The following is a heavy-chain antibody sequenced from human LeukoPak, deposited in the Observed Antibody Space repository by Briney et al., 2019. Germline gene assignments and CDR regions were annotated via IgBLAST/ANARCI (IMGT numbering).Heavy chain of an antibody. CDR3: ARVPDYGGNPFDY. V-gene: IGHV3-11*04. Sequence: GGSLRLSCAASGFTFRAYYMTWIRQAPGKALEWVAYISRSGSTIYYADSVKGRFTISRDNAKNSLYLQMNSLRAEDTAVYYCARVPDYGGNPFDYWGQGTLVTVSS. J-gene: IGHJ4*02. D-gene: IGHD4-23*01. CDR1: GFTFRAYY. CDR2: ISRSGSTI.